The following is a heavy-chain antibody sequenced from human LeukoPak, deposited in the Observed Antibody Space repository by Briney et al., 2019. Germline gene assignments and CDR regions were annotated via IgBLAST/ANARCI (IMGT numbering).Heavy chain of an antibody. CDR1: GYTFTSYD. J-gene: IGHJ3*02. CDR2: MNPNSGNT. CDR3: ARDYEGGYAFDI. D-gene: IGHD3-16*01. V-gene: IGHV1-8*01. Sequence: ASVKVSCKASGYTFTSYDINWVRQATGQGLEWMGWMNPNSGNTGYAQKFQGRVTMTRDTSTSTVYMELSSLRSEDTAVYYCARDYEGGYAFDIWGQGTMVTVSS.